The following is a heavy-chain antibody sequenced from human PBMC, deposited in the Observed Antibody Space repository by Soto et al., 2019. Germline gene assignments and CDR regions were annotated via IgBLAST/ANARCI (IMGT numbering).Heavy chain of an antibody. V-gene: IGHV3-33*01. Sequence: QVQLVESGGGVVQPGRSLRLSCAASGFTFSSYGMHWVRQAPGKGLEWVAVIWYDGSNKYYADSVKGRFTISRDNSKNTLYLQMNSLRAQDTAVYYCASRLGFETIDAFDIWGQGTMVTVSS. J-gene: IGHJ3*02. CDR3: ASRLGFETIDAFDI. CDR2: IWYDGSNK. CDR1: GFTFSSYG. D-gene: IGHD3-10*01.